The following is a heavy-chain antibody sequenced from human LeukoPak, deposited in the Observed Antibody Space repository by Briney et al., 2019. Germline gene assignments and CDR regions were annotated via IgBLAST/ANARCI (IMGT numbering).Heavy chain of an antibody. CDR3: TTMGATTDY. CDR1: GFTFSGSA. Sequence: PGGSLRLSCAASGFTFSGSAMHWVRQASGKGLEWVGRIRSKANSYAAAYAASVKGRFTISRDDSKNTAYLQMNSLKTEDTAVYYCTTMGATTDYWGQGTLVTVSS. CDR2: IRSKANSYAA. V-gene: IGHV3-73*01. J-gene: IGHJ4*02. D-gene: IGHD1-26*01.